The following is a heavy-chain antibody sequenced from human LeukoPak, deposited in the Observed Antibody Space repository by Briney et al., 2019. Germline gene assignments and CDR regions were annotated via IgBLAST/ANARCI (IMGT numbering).Heavy chain of an antibody. Sequence: GGSLRLSCVASGFTFSNYCMNWVRQAPGNGLVWVSAINSDGSSTDYADSVKGRFTISRDNVKNTLYLQMNSLRAEDTAVYYCTRGSRGWYAYWGQGTPVTVSS. CDR3: TRGSRGWYAY. CDR1: GFTFSNYC. D-gene: IGHD6-19*01. V-gene: IGHV3-74*01. J-gene: IGHJ4*02. CDR2: INSDGSST.